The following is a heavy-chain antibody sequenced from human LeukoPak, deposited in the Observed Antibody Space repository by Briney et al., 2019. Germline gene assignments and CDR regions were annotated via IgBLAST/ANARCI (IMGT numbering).Heavy chain of an antibody. J-gene: IGHJ3*02. Sequence: GGSLRLSCAASGFTFSSYGMSWVRQAPGKGLEWVSAISGSGGRTSYADSVKGRFTISRDNSKNTLYLQMSSLRAEDTALYYCAKDFHRLGEFDAFDIWGQGTMVTVSS. D-gene: IGHD3-16*01. V-gene: IGHV3-23*01. CDR2: ISGSGGRT. CDR1: GFTFSSYG. CDR3: AKDFHRLGEFDAFDI.